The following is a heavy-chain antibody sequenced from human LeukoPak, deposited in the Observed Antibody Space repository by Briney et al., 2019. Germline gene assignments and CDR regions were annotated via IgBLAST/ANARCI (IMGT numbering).Heavy chain of an antibody. CDR2: IYYSGNT. Sequence: SETLSLTCTVSSGSIGSGGYYWNWIRQHPGKGLEWIGYIYYSGNTYYNPSLKSRVTISVDTSKNQFSLNLSSVTAADTAVYSCARGEGSGSYLDAFDIWGQGTMVTVSS. D-gene: IGHD1-26*01. CDR3: ARGEGSGSYLDAFDI. J-gene: IGHJ3*02. CDR1: SGSIGSGGYY. V-gene: IGHV4-31*03.